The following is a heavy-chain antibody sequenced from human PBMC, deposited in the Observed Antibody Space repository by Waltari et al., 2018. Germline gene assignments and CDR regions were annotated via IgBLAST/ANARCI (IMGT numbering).Heavy chain of an antibody. D-gene: IGHD6-6*01. CDR3: ARHDAMGGGYDIAARRPGYYYGMDV. Sequence: QLQLQESGPGLVKPSETLSLTCTVSGGSISSSSYYWGWIRQPPGKGLEWIGSIYYSGSTYYNPSLKSQVTISVDTSNTQCSLKLSSVTAADTAVYYCARHDAMGGGYDIAARRPGYYYGMDVWGQGTTVTVSS. V-gene: IGHV4-39*01. CDR1: GGSISSSSYY. J-gene: IGHJ6*02. CDR2: IYYSGST.